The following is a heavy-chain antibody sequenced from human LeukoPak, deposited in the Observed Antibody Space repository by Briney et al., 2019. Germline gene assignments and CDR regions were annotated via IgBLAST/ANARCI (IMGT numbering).Heavy chain of an antibody. CDR3: AITGGPTVTAFDL. D-gene: IGHD4-17*01. J-gene: IGHJ4*02. CDR1: GFTFSDYY. V-gene: IGHV3-11*06. CDR2: ISSSGSNT. Sequence: PGGSLRLSCVASGFTFSDYYMSWIRQAPGKGLEWVSHISSSGSNTNYADSVKGRFTISRDNAKNSLYLQMNSLRVEDTAVYYCAITGGPTVTAFDLWGQGILVTVSS.